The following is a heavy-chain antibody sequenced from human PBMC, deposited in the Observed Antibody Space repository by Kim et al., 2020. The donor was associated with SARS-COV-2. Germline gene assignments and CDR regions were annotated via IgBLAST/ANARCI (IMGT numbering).Heavy chain of an antibody. D-gene: IGHD6-13*01. V-gene: IGHV4-61*07. CDR3: ARLTYSSTWSPNYFDY. Sequence: SLMSRVTLSVDTSKRQFSLSLSSVTAADTAVYYCARLTYSSTWSPNYFDYWGQGTLVTVSS. J-gene: IGHJ4*02.